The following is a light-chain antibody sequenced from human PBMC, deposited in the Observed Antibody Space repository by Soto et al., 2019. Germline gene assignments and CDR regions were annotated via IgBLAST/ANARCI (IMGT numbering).Light chain of an antibody. Sequence: QSALTQPASVFGSPGQSFTISCTGTSSDVGSYNLVSWYQQHPGKAPKLMIYEGSKRPSGVSNRFSGSKSGNTASLTISGLQAEDEADYYCCSYAGSSTDVVFGGGTKLTVL. CDR3: CSYAGSSTDVV. CDR1: SSDVGSYNL. J-gene: IGLJ2*01. CDR2: EGS. V-gene: IGLV2-23*01.